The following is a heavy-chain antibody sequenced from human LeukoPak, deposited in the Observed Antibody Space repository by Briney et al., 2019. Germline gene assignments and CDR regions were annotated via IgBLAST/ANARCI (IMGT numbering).Heavy chain of an antibody. D-gene: IGHD3-22*01. CDR3: ARESSGYFY. V-gene: IGHV3-21*01. CDR2: ISSVSSFI. CDR1: EFTFSTYS. Sequence: NPGGSLRLSCAASEFTFSTYSMNWVRQAPGKGLEGVSSISSVSSFIYYADSVEGRFTISRDTAKTSLFLQMTSLSAEDTAVYYGARESSGYFYWGQGTLVTVSS. J-gene: IGHJ4*02.